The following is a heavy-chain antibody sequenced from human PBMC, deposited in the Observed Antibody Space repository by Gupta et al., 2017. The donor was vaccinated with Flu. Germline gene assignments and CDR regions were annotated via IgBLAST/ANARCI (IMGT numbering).Heavy chain of an antibody. Sequence: VRQAPGKGLEWVSTISGSGSSTYYADSVKGRFTISRDNSKNTLYLQMNSLRAEDTAVYYCAKGRLGYTYYFDYWGQGTLVTVSS. CDR2: ISGSGSST. J-gene: IGHJ4*02. V-gene: IGHV3-23*01. CDR3: AKGRLGYTYYFDY. D-gene: IGHD3-16*02.